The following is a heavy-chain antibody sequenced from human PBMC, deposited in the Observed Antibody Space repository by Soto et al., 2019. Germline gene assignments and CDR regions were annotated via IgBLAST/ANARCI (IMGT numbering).Heavy chain of an antibody. J-gene: IGHJ5*02. V-gene: IGHV2-5*02. Sequence: QITLKESGPTLVKPTQTLTLTCTFSGFSLTTRGVGVGWIRQPPGKALECLALIYWDDDKRYSPSLQSRLSITNDTPKNQVVLTRTNVDPVDTATYYCAHIPHYYQYDWFDPWGQGTLVSVSS. CDR1: GFSLTTRGVG. CDR2: IYWDDDK. CDR3: AHIPHYYQYDWFDP. D-gene: IGHD3-16*01.